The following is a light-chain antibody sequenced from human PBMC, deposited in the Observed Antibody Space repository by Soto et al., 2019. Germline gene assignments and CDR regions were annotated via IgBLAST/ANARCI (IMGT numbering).Light chain of an antibody. CDR3: QAFDNSLSASGV. V-gene: IGLV1-40*01. CDR1: SSHIGATYD. J-gene: IGLJ3*02. Sequence: QSVLTQPHSVSGAPGQRVTISCAGSSSHIGATYDIHWYQQLPGAAPRLLIYGNSNRPSGVPDRFAGSKSGTSASLAIIGLRVEDEGIYYCQAFDNSLSASGVFGGGTKLTVL. CDR2: GNS.